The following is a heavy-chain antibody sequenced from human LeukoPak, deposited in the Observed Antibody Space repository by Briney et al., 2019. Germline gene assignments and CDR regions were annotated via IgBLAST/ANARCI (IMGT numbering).Heavy chain of an antibody. CDR2: INWNGGST. Sequence: GSLRLSCAASGFTFDDYGMSWVRQAPGKGLEWVSGINWNGGSTGYEDSVKGRFTISRDNAKNSLYLQMNRLRAEDTALYYCARYVRKLYGVGGDYYFYMDVWGKGTTVTVSS. CDR1: GFTFDDYG. J-gene: IGHJ6*03. D-gene: IGHD3-16*01. V-gene: IGHV3-20*04. CDR3: ARYVRKLYGVGGDYYFYMDV.